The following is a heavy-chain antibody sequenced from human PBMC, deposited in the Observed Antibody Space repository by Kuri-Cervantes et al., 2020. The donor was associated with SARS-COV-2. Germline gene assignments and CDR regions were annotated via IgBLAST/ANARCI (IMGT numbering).Heavy chain of an antibody. J-gene: IGHJ4*02. CDR3: ARVTGYSVSVPDY. Sequence: SVKVSCKASGGTFSSYAISWVRQAPGQGLEWMGGIIPIFGIANYAQKFQGRVTITADKSTSTAYMELRSLRSDDTAVYYCARVTGYSVSVPDYWGQGTLVTVSS. V-gene: IGHV1-69*10. CDR2: IIPIFGIA. D-gene: IGHD2-15*01. CDR1: GGTFSSYA.